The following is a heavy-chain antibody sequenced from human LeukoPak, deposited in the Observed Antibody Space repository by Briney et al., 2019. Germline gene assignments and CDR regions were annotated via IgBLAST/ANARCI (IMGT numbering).Heavy chain of an antibody. CDR3: ARGGFYCGGDCYVDY. CDR2: INHSGST. J-gene: IGHJ4*02. V-gene: IGHV4-34*01. D-gene: IGHD2-21*02. Sequence: SSETLSLTCAVYGGSFSPYYWSWIRQPPGKGLEWIGKINHSGSTNYNPSLKSQVTISVDTSKNQFSLRLSSVTAADTAVYYCARGGFYCGGDCYVDYWGQGTLVTVSS. CDR1: GGSFSPYY.